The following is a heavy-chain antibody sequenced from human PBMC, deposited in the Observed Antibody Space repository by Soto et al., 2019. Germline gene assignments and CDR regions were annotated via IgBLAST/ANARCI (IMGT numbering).Heavy chain of an antibody. CDR3: ATEKLMVYAGEELWLDY. D-gene: IGHD2-8*01. CDR1: GYTFTSYA. J-gene: IGHJ4*02. Sequence: ASVKVSCKASGYTFTSYAMHWVRQAPGQRLERMGWINAGNGNTKYSQKFQGRVTITRDTSTDTAYMELSSLRSEDTAVYYCATEKLMVYAGEELWLDYWGQGTLVTVSS. V-gene: IGHV1-3*01. CDR2: INAGNGNT.